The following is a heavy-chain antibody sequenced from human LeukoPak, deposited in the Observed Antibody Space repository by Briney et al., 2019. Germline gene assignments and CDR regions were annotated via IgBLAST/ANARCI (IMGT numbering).Heavy chain of an antibody. Sequence: GGFLRLSCAASGFTFSSYAMHWVRQAPGKGLEWVAVISYDGSNKYYADSVKGRFTISRDNSKNTLYLQMNSLRAEDTAVYYCAREYVGSSRSPRFDYWGQGTLVTVSS. D-gene: IGHD6-13*01. CDR3: AREYVGSSRSPRFDY. CDR1: GFTFSSYA. J-gene: IGHJ4*02. CDR2: ISYDGSNK. V-gene: IGHV3-30-3*01.